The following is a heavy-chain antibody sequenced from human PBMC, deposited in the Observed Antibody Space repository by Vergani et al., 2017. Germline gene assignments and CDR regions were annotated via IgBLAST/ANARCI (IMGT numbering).Heavy chain of an antibody. Sequence: QVQLVESGGGVVQPGRSLRLSCAASGFTFSSYGMHWVRQAPGKGLEWVAVIWYDGSNKYYADSVKGRFTISRDNSKNTLYLQMNSLRAEDTAVYYCARDWIASSSWXLDYWGQGTLVTVSS. CDR3: ARDWIASSSWXLDY. V-gene: IGHV3-33*01. J-gene: IGHJ4*02. CDR1: GFTFSSYG. CDR2: IWYDGSNK. D-gene: IGHD6-13*01.